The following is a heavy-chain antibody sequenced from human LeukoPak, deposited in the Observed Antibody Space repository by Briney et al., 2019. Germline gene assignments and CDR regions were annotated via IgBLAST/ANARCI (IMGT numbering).Heavy chain of an antibody. J-gene: IGHJ4*02. CDR3: ARMGANDYGGNSDFDY. V-gene: IGHV1-2*02. D-gene: IGHD4-23*01. Sequence: ASVKVSCKASGYTFTGYYMHWVRQAPGQGLEWMGWINPNSGGTNYAQKFQGRVTMTRDTSISTAYMELSRLRSDDTAVYYCARMGANDYGGNSDFDYWGQGTLVTVSS. CDR1: GYTFTGYY. CDR2: INPNSGGT.